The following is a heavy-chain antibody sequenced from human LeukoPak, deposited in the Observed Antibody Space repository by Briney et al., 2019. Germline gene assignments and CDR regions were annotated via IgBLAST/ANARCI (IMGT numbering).Heavy chain of an antibody. CDR3: AGVPPMIVVPLDY. CDR2: INPNSGGT. CDR1: GYTFTGYY. D-gene: IGHD3-22*01. V-gene: IGHV1-2*02. J-gene: IGHJ4*02. Sequence: ASVKVSCKASGYTFTGYYMHWVRQAPGQGLEWMGWINPNSGGTNYAQKFQGRVTMTRDTSISTAYMELSRLRSDDTAVYYCAGVPPMIVVPLDYWGQGTLVTVSS.